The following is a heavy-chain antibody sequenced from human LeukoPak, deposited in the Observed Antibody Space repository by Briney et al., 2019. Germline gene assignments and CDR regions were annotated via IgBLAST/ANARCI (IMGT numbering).Heavy chain of an antibody. CDR2: ISYDGSNK. Sequence: PGGSLRLSCAASGFTFSSYGMHWVRQAPGKGLEWVADISYDGSNKYYADSVKGRFTISRDSSKNTLYLQMNSLRAEDTAVYYCAKARTTSGYYPDYWGQGTLVTVSS. V-gene: IGHV3-30*18. D-gene: IGHD3-22*01. J-gene: IGHJ4*02. CDR1: GFTFSSYG. CDR3: AKARTTSGYYPDY.